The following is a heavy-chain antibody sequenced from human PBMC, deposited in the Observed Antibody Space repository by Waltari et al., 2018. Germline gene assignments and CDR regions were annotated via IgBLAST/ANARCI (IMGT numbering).Heavy chain of an antibody. D-gene: IGHD2-21*01. CDR1: GFLFSSYE. V-gene: IGHV3-48*03. CDR2: ISSSGSTI. Sequence: EVQLVESGGGLVQPGGSLRLYCAASGFLFSSYEMTWARQAPGKGLECVSYISSSGSTIYYADSVKGRFTISRDNARNSLYLQMNSLRAEDTAVYYCARDNIHIVPFDFWGQGTLVTVSS. CDR3: ARDNIHIVPFDF. J-gene: IGHJ4*02.